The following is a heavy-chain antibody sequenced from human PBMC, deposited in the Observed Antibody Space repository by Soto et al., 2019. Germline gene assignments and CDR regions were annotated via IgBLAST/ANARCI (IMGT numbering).Heavy chain of an antibody. Sequence: GRSLRLSCVGSGFTFRSAWMNWVRQAPGKGLEWVGRIKTKADGGTTDYAAPVKGRFTISRDDSNSTLYLQMNSLKTEDTAVYFCITGPRGYVEWFDPWGQGTLVTVSS. CDR1: GFTFRSAW. CDR3: ITGPRGYVEWFDP. D-gene: IGHD1-1*01. CDR2: IKTKADGGTT. J-gene: IGHJ5*02. V-gene: IGHV3-15*07.